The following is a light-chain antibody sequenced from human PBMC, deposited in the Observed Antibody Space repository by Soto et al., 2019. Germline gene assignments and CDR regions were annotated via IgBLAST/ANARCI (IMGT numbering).Light chain of an antibody. J-gene: IGKJ1*01. Sequence: EIVLTQSPGTLSLSPGERATLSCRASQSVSSSYLAWYQQKPGQAPRLLIYGASNRATGIPDRFSGSRSETDFTVTIGRLEPEDFAVYYCQQYGSSPPWTFGQGTKVEIK. CDR2: GAS. CDR1: QSVSSSY. V-gene: IGKV3-20*01. CDR3: QQYGSSPPWT.